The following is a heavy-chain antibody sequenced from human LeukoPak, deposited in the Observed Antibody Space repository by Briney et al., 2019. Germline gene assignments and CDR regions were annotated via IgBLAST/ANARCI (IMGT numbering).Heavy chain of an antibody. CDR3: ARVGRELTIDY. D-gene: IGHD1-26*01. CDR2: INSDGSST. V-gene: IGHV3-74*01. J-gene: IGHJ4*02. Sequence: PGGPLRLSCAASGFTFSSYWMHWVRQAPGKGLVWVSRINSDGSSTSYADSVKGRFTISRDNAKNTLYLQMNSLRAEDTAVYYCARVGRELTIDYWGQGTLVTVSS. CDR1: GFTFSSYW.